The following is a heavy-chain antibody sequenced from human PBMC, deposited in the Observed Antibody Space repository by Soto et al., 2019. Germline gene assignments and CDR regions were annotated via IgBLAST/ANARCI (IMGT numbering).Heavy chain of an antibody. CDR1: GGSISSSSYY. J-gene: IGHJ6*02. CDR2: IYYSGST. V-gene: IGHV4-39*01. Sequence: QLQLQESGPGLVKPSETLSLTCTVSGGSISSSSYYWGWIRQPPGKGLEWIGSIYYSGSTYYNPSLKSRVTISVDTSKNQFSLKLSSVTAADTAVYYCASEEVVVIPAYYYYGMDVWGQGTTVTVSS. D-gene: IGHD3-22*01. CDR3: ASEEVVVIPAYYYYGMDV.